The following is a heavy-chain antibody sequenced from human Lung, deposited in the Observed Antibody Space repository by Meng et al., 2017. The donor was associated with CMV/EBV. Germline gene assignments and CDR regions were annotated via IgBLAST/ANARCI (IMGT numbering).Heavy chain of an antibody. CDR3: ARDLLGGNYPGDAFDI. V-gene: IGHV3-74*01. D-gene: IGHD1-26*01. J-gene: IGHJ3*02. Sequence: GFAFSSCWVHWVRQDPGRGLVWVSRIKSDGSSTTYADSVKSRFTISRDNAKNTLYLQMNSLRAEDTAVYYCARDLLGGNYPGDAFDIWGQGTMVTVSS. CDR1: GFAFSSCW. CDR2: IKSDGSST.